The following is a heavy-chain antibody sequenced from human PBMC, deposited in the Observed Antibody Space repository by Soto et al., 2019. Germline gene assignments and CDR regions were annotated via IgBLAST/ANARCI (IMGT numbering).Heavy chain of an antibody. V-gene: IGHV3-30*03. J-gene: IGHJ4*02. CDR3: ARGPYYGSGTLVY. CDR1: GFSFNTFG. D-gene: IGHD3-10*01. CDR2: ISYDGSDK. Sequence: QVQLVESGGAVVQPGRSLRLSCAASGFSFNTFGMHWVRQAPGKRLEWLTVISYDGSDKYYADSVEGRFIISRDNSENTLYLQMNSLRPDDTAVYYCARGPYYGSGTLVYWGQGTLVTVSS.